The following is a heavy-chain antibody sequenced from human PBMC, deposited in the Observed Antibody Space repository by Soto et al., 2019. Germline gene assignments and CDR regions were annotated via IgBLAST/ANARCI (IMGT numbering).Heavy chain of an antibody. J-gene: IGHJ4*02. CDR2: ISAYNGNT. Sequence: GAPVKVSRKASGGTLSSYVISWGRQAPGQGLEWMGWISAYNGNTNYAQKLQGRVTMTTDTSTSTAYMELRSLRSDDTAVYYCARARVVAAPHDYWGQGTLVTVSS. CDR3: ARARVVAAPHDY. D-gene: IGHD2-15*01. CDR1: GGTLSSYV. V-gene: IGHV1-18*01.